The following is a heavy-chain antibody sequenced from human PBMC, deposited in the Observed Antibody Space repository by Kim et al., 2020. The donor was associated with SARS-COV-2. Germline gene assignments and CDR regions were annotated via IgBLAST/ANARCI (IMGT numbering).Heavy chain of an antibody. CDR3: ARDGVTVTTQH. J-gene: IGHJ4*02. D-gene: IGHD4-17*01. V-gene: IGHV3-21*01. Sequence: GGSLRLSCAASGFTFSSYSMNWVRQAPGKGLEWVSSISSSSSYIYYADSVKGRFTISRDNAKNSLYLQMNSLRAEDTAVYYCARDGVTVTTQHWGQGTLVTVSS. CDR1: GFTFSSYS. CDR2: ISSSSSYI.